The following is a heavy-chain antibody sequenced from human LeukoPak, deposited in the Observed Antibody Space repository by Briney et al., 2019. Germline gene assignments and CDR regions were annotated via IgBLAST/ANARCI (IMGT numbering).Heavy chain of an antibody. V-gene: IGHV1-8*01. Sequence: ASVNVSCKASGYTFTSYDINWVRQATGQGLEGMGCMNSYSGNTGYAQKFQGRVTMPRNTHINTAYIQLSRLICEDPAVLYCARGIFVRSFDIWGQGTMVTVSS. CDR2: MNSYSGNT. CDR1: GYTFTSYD. D-gene: IGHD3-3*02. CDR3: ARGIFVRSFDI. J-gene: IGHJ3*02.